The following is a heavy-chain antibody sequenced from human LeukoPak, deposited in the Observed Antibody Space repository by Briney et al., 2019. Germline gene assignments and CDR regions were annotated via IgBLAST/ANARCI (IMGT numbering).Heavy chain of an antibody. V-gene: IGHV3-23*01. CDR2: ISGSGGST. J-gene: IGHJ4*02. CDR3: AKGRPHLYSSGWYLREFDY. CDR1: GFTFSSYA. D-gene: IGHD6-19*01. Sequence: GGSLRLSCAASGFTFSSYAMSWVRQAPGKGLEWVSAISGSGGSTYYADSVKGRFTISRDNSKNTLYLQMNSLRAEDTAVYYCAKGRPHLYSSGWYLREFDYWGQGTLVTLSS.